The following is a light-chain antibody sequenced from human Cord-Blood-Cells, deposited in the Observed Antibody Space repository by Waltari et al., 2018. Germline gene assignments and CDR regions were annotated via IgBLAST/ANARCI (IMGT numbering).Light chain of an antibody. CDR1: QSLLHSNGYND. CDR2: LGS. V-gene: IGKV2-28*01. J-gene: IGKJ1*01. CDR3: MQALQTPRT. Sequence: DIVMTQSPLSLPVTPGAPASTSCRSSQSLLHSNGYNDLDWYLQKPGQSPQLLIYLGSNRSSGVPDRFSGSGSGTDFTLKISRVEAEDVGVYYCMQALQTPRTFGQGTKVEIK.